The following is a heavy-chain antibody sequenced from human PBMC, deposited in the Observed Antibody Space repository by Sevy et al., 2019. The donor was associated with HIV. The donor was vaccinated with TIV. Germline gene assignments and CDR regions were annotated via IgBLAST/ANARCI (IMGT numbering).Heavy chain of an antibody. CDR2: IKNENEGGTS. V-gene: IGHV3-15*01. CDR1: GFPFSDAW. CDR3: TTDWGSETTWVRDFVL. Sequence: GGSLRLSCAASGFPFSDAWMNWVRQAPGKGLEWVGLIKNENEGGTSDYAAPVKGRFTISRDDSKTTLFLQMSGLKTEDTAIYYCTTDWGSETTWVRDFVLCGQGTMVTVSS. D-gene: IGHD1-7*01. J-gene: IGHJ3*01.